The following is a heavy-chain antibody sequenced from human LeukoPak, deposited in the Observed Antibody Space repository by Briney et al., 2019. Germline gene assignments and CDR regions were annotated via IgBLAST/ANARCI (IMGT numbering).Heavy chain of an antibody. J-gene: IGHJ4*02. D-gene: IGHD3-16*01. CDR1: GGTFSSYA. Sequence: ASVKVSCKASGGTFSSYAISWVRQAPGQGLEWMGGIIPIFGTANYAQKFQGRVTITADESTSTAYMELSSLRSEDTAVYYCARVGLHDLGGLFDYWGQGILVTVSS. V-gene: IGHV1-69*13. CDR2: IIPIFGTA. CDR3: ARVGLHDLGGLFDY.